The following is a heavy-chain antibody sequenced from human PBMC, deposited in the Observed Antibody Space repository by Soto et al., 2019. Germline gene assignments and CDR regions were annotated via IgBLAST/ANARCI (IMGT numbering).Heavy chain of an antibody. CDR1: GFSLSTSGVG. CDR3: AHATPYYSNPHFDD. D-gene: IGHD4-4*01. V-gene: IGHV2-5*02. J-gene: IGHJ4*02. CDR2: IYWDDDK. Sequence: SGPTLVNPTQTLTLTCTFSGFSLSTSGVGVGWIRQPPGKALEWLALIYWDDDKRYSPSLKSRLTITKDTSKNQVVLTMTNMDPVDTATYFCAHATPYYSNPHFDDWGQGTLVTVSS.